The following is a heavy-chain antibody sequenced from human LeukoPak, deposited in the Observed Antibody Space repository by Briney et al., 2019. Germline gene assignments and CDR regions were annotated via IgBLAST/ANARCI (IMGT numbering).Heavy chain of an antibody. CDR2: ISYDGSNK. V-gene: IGHV3-30*04. CDR3: ASFEYYYGSGPGGC. D-gene: IGHD3-10*01. CDR1: GFTFSSYA. J-gene: IGHJ4*02. Sequence: PGGSLRLSCAASGFTFSSYAMHWVRQAPGKGLEWVAVISYDGSNKYYADSVKGRFTISRDNSKNTLYLQMNSLRAEDTAVYYCASFEYYYGSGPGGCWGQGTLVTVSS.